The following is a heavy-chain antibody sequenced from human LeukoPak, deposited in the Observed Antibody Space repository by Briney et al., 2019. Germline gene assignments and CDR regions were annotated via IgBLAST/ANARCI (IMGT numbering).Heavy chain of an antibody. V-gene: IGHV3-30*14. J-gene: IGHJ1*01. CDR2: ISYDGSNL. D-gene: IGHD2/OR15-2a*01. Sequence: GGSLRLSCAASGFTFSSYGMHWVRQAPGKGLEWVAVISYDGSNLDYADSVKGRFTISRDNSKNTLYLQMNSLRAEDTAVYYCAIFSGSAGYFQHWGQGTLVTVSS. CDR1: GFTFSSYG. CDR3: AIFSGSAGYFQH.